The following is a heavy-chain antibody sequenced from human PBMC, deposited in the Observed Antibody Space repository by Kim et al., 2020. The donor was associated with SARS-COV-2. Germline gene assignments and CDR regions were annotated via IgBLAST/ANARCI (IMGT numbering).Heavy chain of an antibody. V-gene: IGHV4-31*03. CDR1: GGSISSGGYY. D-gene: IGHD2-2*01. CDR3: ARGXNNIVVVPAASVHYXXXXXV. CDR2: IYYSGST. J-gene: IGHJ6*02. Sequence: SETQSLTCTVSGGSISSGGYYWSWIRQHPGKGLEWIGYIYYSGSTYYNPSLKSRXXISVDTSKNQFPLKLSSVTAADTAVYYCARGXNNIVVVPAASVHYXXXXXVWGQGXTVTVSS.